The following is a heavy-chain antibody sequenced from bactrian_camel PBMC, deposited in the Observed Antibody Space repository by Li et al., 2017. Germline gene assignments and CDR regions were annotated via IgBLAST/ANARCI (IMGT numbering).Heavy chain of an antibody. J-gene: IGHJ4*01. CDR1: GYTGNY. CDR2: INNNGGTT. D-gene: IGHD5*01. Sequence: HVQLVESGGGLVQPGGSLRLSCAASGYTGNYMAWFRQAPGKGLDWVSAINNNGGTTYYEDSVKGRFTISRDNAKNTVYLQLNQLKSEEMAMYYCAIGLFADFGLGRGTQVTVS. V-gene: IGHV3S1*01.